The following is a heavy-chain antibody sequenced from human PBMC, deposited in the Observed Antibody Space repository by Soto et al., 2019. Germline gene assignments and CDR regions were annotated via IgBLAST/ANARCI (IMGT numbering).Heavy chain of an antibody. J-gene: IGHJ4*02. CDR1: GYTFTSYY. CDR3: ARDPKDYDSSGYLFGY. D-gene: IGHD3-22*01. V-gene: IGHV1-46*01. Sequence: ASVKVSCKASGYTFTSYYMHWVRQAPGQGLEWMGIINPSGGSTSYAQKFQGRVTMTRDTSTSTVYMGLSSLRSEDTAVYYCARDPKDYDSSGYLFGYWGQGTLVTVSS. CDR2: INPSGGST.